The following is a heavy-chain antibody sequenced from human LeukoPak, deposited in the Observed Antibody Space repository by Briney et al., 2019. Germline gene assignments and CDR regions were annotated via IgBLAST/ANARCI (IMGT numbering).Heavy chain of an antibody. Sequence: PGGSLRLSCAASGFTFSSYWMNWVRHAPGQGLVWVSRIKGDGISTNYADSVKGRFTISRDIAKNTLYLQMNSLRAEDTGVYYCAKDHYWSIDYWGRGTLVTVSS. CDR2: IKGDGIST. V-gene: IGHV3-74*01. D-gene: IGHD3-3*01. CDR3: AKDHYWSIDY. CDR1: GFTFSSYW. J-gene: IGHJ4*02.